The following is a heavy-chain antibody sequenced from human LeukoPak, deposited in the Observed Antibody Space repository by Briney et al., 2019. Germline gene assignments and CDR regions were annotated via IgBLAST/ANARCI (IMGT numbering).Heavy chain of an antibody. CDR2: IYYSGST. J-gene: IGHJ4*02. Sequence: SQTLSLTCTVSGGSISSGDYYWSWIRQPPGKGLEWIGYIYYSGSTYYNPSLKSRVTISVDTSKNQFSLKLSSVTAADTAVYYCARDYDCTNGVCYYYWGQGTLVTVSS. V-gene: IGHV4-30-4*08. D-gene: IGHD2-8*01. CDR1: GGSISSGDYY. CDR3: ARDYDCTNGVCYYY.